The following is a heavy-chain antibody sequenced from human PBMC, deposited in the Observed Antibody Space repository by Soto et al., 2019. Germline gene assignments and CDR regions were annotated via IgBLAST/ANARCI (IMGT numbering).Heavy chain of an antibody. Sequence: SETLSLTCAVYGGSFSGYYWSWMRQPPGKGLEWIGEINHSGSTNYNPSLKSRVTISVDTSKNQFSLKLSSVTAADTAVYYCARGLGYCSSTSCYWVYYYGMDVWGQGTTVTVSS. D-gene: IGHD2-2*01. CDR1: GGSFSGYY. V-gene: IGHV4-34*01. CDR2: INHSGST. J-gene: IGHJ6*02. CDR3: ARGLGYCSSTSCYWVYYYGMDV.